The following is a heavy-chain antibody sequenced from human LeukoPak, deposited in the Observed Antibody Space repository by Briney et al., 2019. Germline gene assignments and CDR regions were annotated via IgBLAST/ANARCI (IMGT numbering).Heavy chain of an antibody. V-gene: IGHV4-31*03. J-gene: IGHJ4*02. CDR3: ARVPRARAGCAYYFDY. D-gene: IGHD6-19*01. Sequence: PSQTLSLTCTVSGGSISSGGYYWSWIRQHPGKGLEWIGYIYYSGSTYYNPSLKSRVTISVDTSKNQFSLKLSSVTAADTAVYYCARVPRARAGCAYYFDYWGQGTLVTVSS. CDR1: GGSISSGGYY. CDR2: IYYSGST.